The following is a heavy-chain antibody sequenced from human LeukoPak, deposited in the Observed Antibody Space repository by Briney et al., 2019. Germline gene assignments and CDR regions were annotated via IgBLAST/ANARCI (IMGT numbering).Heavy chain of an antibody. CDR2: ISTSGRI. J-gene: IGHJ4*02. V-gene: IGHV4-61*02. D-gene: IGHD4-17*01. CDR1: GDSITRGTY. Sequence: SETLSLTCTVSGDSITRGTYWNWIRQPAGRGLEWIGRISTSGRISYTPSLKSRVTISIDTSRNLVSLRLTSVTATDTAVYFCGSDRGNGDYGDYFDSWGQGTLVTVSS. CDR3: GSDRGNGDYGDYFDS.